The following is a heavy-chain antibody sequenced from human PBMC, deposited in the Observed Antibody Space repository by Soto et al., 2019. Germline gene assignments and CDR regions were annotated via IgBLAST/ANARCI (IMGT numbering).Heavy chain of an antibody. J-gene: IGHJ6*02. CDR3: VRERTIFGVAPGGGVDV. Sequence: QLQLQESGSGLIKPSQTLSLTCAVSGGSISTSDYTWSWIRQPPGRGLEWIGSVYHSGATHYMPSLKHRLTMSLGKSKNQFSLDLTYVTAADTAVYYCVRERTIFGVAPGGGVDVWGQGTTVTVSS. D-gene: IGHD3-3*01. CDR1: GGSISTSDYT. CDR2: VYHSGAT. V-gene: IGHV4-30-2*01.